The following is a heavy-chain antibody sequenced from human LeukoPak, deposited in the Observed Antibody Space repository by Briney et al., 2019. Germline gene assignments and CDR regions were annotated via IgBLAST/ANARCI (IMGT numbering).Heavy chain of an antibody. J-gene: IGHJ4*02. CDR3: ARSPGIAAAAPLDY. Sequence: SETLSLTCTVSGGSINNHYCTWIRQPPGKGLEWIGYIYNSGITNYNPSLKSRVTISVDTSKNQFSLKLSSVTAADTAVYYCARSPGIAAAAPLDYWGQGTLVTVSS. CDR2: IYNSGIT. CDR1: GGSINNHY. V-gene: IGHV4-59*11. D-gene: IGHD6-13*01.